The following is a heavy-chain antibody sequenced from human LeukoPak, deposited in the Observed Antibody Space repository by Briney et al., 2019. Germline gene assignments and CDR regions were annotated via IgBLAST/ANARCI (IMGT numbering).Heavy chain of an antibody. J-gene: IGHJ6*03. Sequence: SVKVSCKASGGTFSSYAISWVRQAPGQGLEWMGGIIPIFGTANYAQKFQGRVTITTDGSTSTAYMELSSLRSEDTAVYYCARDGLSPGGSYDPYYYDMDVWGKGTTVTVSS. CDR2: IIPIFGTA. CDR3: ARDGLSPGGSYDPYYYDMDV. CDR1: GGTFSSYA. V-gene: IGHV1-69*05. D-gene: IGHD1-26*01.